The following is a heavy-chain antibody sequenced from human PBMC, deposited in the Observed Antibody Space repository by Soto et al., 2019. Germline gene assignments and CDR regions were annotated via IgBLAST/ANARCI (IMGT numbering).Heavy chain of an antibody. D-gene: IGHD2-15*01. Sequence: PGGSLRLSCTASGFTFGDYAMSWFRQAPGKGLEWVSTISGSGGSTYYADSVMGRFTISRDNSKNTLYLQMNSLRAEDTAVYYCAKDRYCSGGSCYSEWAFDIWGQGTMVTVSS. V-gene: IGHV3-23*01. CDR2: ISGSGGST. J-gene: IGHJ3*02. CDR3: AKDRYCSGGSCYSEWAFDI. CDR1: GFTFGDYA.